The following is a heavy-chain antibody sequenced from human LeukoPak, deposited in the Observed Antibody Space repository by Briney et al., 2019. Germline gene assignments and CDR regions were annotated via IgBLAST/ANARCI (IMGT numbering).Heavy chain of an antibody. D-gene: IGHD2-2*01. CDR2: ISGGQYTT. V-gene: IGHV3-23*01. Sequence: GGSLRLSCAASGFIFSSSGISWVRQTPGKGLEWVSTISGGQYTTYYADSVKGRFTISRDNSKNTLYLQMNSLRAEDTAVYYCARGGAEGYCSSTSCYSDYWGQGTLVTVSS. CDR1: GFIFSSSG. CDR3: ARGGAEGYCSSTSCYSDY. J-gene: IGHJ4*02.